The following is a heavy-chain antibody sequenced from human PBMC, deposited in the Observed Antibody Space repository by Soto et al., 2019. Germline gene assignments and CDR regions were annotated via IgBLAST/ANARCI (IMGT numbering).Heavy chain of an antibody. D-gene: IGHD3-22*01. Sequence: GGSLRLSCAASGFSFNTFDMSWVRQAPGKGLEWVPSISSGRTYTYYADSVKGRFTISRENAKNSVYLQMNSLRAEDTAVYYCARGYDSSAGDYWGQGTLVTVSS. V-gene: IGHV3-21*01. CDR3: ARGYDSSAGDY. CDR2: ISSGRTYT. CDR1: GFSFNTFD. J-gene: IGHJ4*02.